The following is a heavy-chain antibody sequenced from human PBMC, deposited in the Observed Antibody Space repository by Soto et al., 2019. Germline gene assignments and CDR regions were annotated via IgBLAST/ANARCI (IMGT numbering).Heavy chain of an antibody. CDR3: ARTWFGELGTPYYFDY. J-gene: IGHJ4*02. CDR2: IIPIFGTA. V-gene: IGHV1-69*01. CDR1: GGTFSSYA. Sequence: QVQLVQSGAEVKKPGSSVKVSCKASGGTFSSYAISWVRQAPGQGLEWMGGIIPIFGTANYAQKFQGRVTITADESTSTDYMELSSLRSEDTAVYYCARTWFGELGTPYYFDYWGQGTLVTVSS. D-gene: IGHD3-10*01.